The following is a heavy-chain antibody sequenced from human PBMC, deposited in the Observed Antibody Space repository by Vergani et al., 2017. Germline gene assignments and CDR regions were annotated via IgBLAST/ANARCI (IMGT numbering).Heavy chain of an antibody. Sequence: QVQLQQWGAGLLKPSETLSLTCAVYGGSISSYYWSWIRQPPGKGLEWIGYIYYSGSTNYNPSLKSRVTISVDTSKNQFSLKLSSVTAADTAVYYCARDHYGAGNWFDPWGQGTLVTVSS. CDR1: GGSISSYY. D-gene: IGHD3-10*01. CDR3: ARDHYGAGNWFDP. CDR2: IYYSGST. V-gene: IGHV4-59*01. J-gene: IGHJ5*02.